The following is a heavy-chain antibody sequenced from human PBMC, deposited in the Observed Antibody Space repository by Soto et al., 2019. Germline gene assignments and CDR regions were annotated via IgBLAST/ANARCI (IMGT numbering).Heavy chain of an antibody. V-gene: IGHV3-33*01. CDR1: GFTFSSYG. CDR3: ASIAAAGNLTPDY. CDR2: IWYDGSNK. Sequence: GGSLRLSCAASGFTFSSYGMHWVRQAPGKGLEWVAVIWYDGSNKYYADSVKGRFTISRDNSKNTLYLQMNSLRAEDTAVYYCASIAAAGNLTPDYWGQGTLVTVSS. J-gene: IGHJ4*02. D-gene: IGHD6-13*01.